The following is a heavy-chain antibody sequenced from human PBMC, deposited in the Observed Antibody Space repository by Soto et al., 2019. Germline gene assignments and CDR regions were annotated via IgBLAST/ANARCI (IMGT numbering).Heavy chain of an antibody. CDR1: GYSISSGYY. CDR3: ARGGSITTFITSVFDP. Sequence: PSETLSLTCAVSGYSISSGYYWGWIRQPPGKGLEWIGSIYHSGSTYYNPSLKSRVTISVDPSKNQFSLKLSSVTAADTAVYYRARGGSITTFITSVFDPWGQGTLVTVSS. J-gene: IGHJ5*02. CDR2: IYHSGST. D-gene: IGHD3-3*01. V-gene: IGHV4-38-2*01.